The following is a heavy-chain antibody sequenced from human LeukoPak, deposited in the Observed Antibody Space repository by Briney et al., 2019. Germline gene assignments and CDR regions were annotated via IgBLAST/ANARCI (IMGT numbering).Heavy chain of an antibody. CDR2: ISSSSSYI. Sequence: EGSLRLSCAASGFTFSSYSMNWVRQAPGKGLEWVSSISSSSSYIYYADSVKGRFTISRDNAKNSLYLQMNSLRAEDTAVYYCARDRQGHMITFGGAPDYWGQGTLVTVSS. CDR3: ARDRQGHMITFGGAPDY. V-gene: IGHV3-21*01. J-gene: IGHJ4*02. D-gene: IGHD3-16*01. CDR1: GFTFSSYS.